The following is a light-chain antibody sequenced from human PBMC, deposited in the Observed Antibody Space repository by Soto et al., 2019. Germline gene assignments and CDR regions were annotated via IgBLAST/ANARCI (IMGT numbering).Light chain of an antibody. CDR3: QQYGSSSWT. V-gene: IGKV3-20*01. CDR2: DAS. CDR1: QSVSTY. Sequence: EIVLTQSPGTLSLSPGERATLSCRASQSVSTYLAWYQQKPGQAPRLLISDASNRATGIPDRFSGSGSGTDFTLTIIRLEPEDFAVYYCQQYGSSSWTFGQGTKVDIK. J-gene: IGKJ1*01.